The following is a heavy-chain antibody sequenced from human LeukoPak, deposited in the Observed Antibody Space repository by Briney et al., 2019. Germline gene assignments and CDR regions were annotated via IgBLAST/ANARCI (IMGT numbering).Heavy chain of an antibody. Sequence: GGSLRLSCAASGFTFSSYGMHWVRQAPGKGLEWVAFIRYDGSNKYYADSVKGRFAISRDNPKNTLYLQMNSLRAEDTAVYYCAKDYYDFWSGYYPDYWGQGTLVTVSS. D-gene: IGHD3-3*01. CDR2: IRYDGSNK. V-gene: IGHV3-30*02. J-gene: IGHJ4*02. CDR1: GFTFSSYG. CDR3: AKDYYDFWSGYYPDY.